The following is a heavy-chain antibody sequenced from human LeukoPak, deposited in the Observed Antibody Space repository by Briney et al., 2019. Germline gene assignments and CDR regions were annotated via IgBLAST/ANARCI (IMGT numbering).Heavy chain of an antibody. CDR3: ARVPGGRNWFDP. J-gene: IGHJ5*02. D-gene: IGHD1-26*01. CDR1: GYSISSGYY. Sequence: SETLSLTCTVSGYSISSGYYWGWIRQPPGKGLEWIGSIYHSGSTYYNPSLKGRVTISVDTSKNQFSLKLSSVTAADTAVYYCARVPGGRNWFDPWGQGTLVTVSS. CDR2: IYHSGST. V-gene: IGHV4-38-2*02.